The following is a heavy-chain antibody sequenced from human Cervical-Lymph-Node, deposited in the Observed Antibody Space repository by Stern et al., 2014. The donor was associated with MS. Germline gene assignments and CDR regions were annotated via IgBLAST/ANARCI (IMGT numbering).Heavy chain of an antibody. J-gene: IGHJ4*02. Sequence: QLVQSGAEVKKPGASVKVSCKTSGYTFISYNIHWVRQAPGQGLEWMGAISPKIGNTDYAQNFQGRVSVTRDTSTTTVNMELSSLTSEDTAIYYCARNPANNSFDYWGQGTLVAVSS. V-gene: IGHV1-46*01. CDR3: ARNPANNSFDY. CDR1: GYTFISYN. CDR2: ISPKIGNT.